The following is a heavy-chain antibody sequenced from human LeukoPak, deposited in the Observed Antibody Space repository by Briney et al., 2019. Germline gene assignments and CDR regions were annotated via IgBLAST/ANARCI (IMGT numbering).Heavy chain of an antibody. CDR3: ARTHIAAAGTDWFDP. CDR2: IYYSGST. V-gene: IGHV4-30-4*01. Sequence: SVTLSLTCTVSGGSISSGDYYWSWIRQPPGKGLEWIRYIYYSGSTYYNPSLKSRVTISVDTSKNQFSLKLSSVTAADTAVYYCARTHIAAAGTDWFDPWGQGTLVTVSS. D-gene: IGHD6-13*01. J-gene: IGHJ5*02. CDR1: GGSISSGDYY.